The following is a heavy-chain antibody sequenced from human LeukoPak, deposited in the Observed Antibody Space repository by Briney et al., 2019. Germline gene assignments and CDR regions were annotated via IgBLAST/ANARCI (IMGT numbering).Heavy chain of an antibody. D-gene: IGHD3-10*01. CDR3: ARDLSQGELWFGELSF. CDR1: GFTFSSYA. CDR2: ISGSGGST. V-gene: IGHV3-23*01. Sequence: PGGSLRLSCAASGFTFSSYAMSWVRQAPGKGLEWVSVISGSGGSTYYADSVKGRFTISRDNSKNTLYLQMNSLRAEDTAVYYCARDLSQGELWFGELSFWGQGTLVTVSS. J-gene: IGHJ4*02.